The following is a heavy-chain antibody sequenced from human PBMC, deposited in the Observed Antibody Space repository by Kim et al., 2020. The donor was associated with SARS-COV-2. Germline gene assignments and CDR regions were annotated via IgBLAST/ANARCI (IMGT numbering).Heavy chain of an antibody. Sequence: GGSLRLSCAASGFTVSSNYMSWVRQAPGKGLEWVSVIYSGGSTYYADSVKGRFTISRDNSKNTLYLQMNSLRAEDTAVYYCARVCSGSYCHGAFDIWGQGTMVTVSS. CDR1: GFTVSSNY. J-gene: IGHJ3*02. CDR3: ARVCSGSYCHGAFDI. V-gene: IGHV3-53*01. CDR2: IYSGGST. D-gene: IGHD1-26*01.